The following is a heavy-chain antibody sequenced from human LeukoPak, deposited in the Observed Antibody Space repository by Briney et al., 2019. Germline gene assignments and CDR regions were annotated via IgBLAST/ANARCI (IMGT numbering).Heavy chain of an antibody. J-gene: IGHJ4*02. CDR3: AKGRPYYYDSSGPSAFDY. V-gene: IGHV3-23*01. D-gene: IGHD3-22*01. Sequence: QSGGSLRLSCAASGFTFSSYAMSWVRQAPGKGLEWVSAISGSGGSTYYADSVKGRFTISRDNSKNTLYLQMNSLRAEDTAVYYCAKGRPYYYDSSGPSAFDYWGQGTLVTVSS. CDR1: GFTFSSYA. CDR2: ISGSGGST.